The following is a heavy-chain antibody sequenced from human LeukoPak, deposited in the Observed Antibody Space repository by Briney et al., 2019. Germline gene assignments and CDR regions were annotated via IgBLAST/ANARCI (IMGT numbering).Heavy chain of an antibody. J-gene: IGHJ4*02. V-gene: IGHV4-34*01. Sequence: SETLSLTCAVSGGSFSGYYWSWIRQPPGKGLEWIGEINHSGSTNYNPSLKSRVTISVDTSKTQFSLKLSSVTAADTAVYYCAGVKSYGSGRPFDYWGQGTLVTVSS. CDR1: GGSFSGYY. CDR3: AGVKSYGSGRPFDY. CDR2: INHSGST. D-gene: IGHD3-10*01.